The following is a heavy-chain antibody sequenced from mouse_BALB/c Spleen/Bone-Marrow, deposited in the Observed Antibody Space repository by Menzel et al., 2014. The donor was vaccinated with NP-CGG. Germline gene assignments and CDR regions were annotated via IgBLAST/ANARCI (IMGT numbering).Heavy chain of an antibody. D-gene: IGHD2-3*01. J-gene: IGHJ3*01. CDR2: IWPGGGT. V-gene: IGHV2-9*02. CDR1: GFSLSNYG. CDR3: VRNDGYFGFTY. Sequence: VQLVESGPGLVAPSQSLSITCTVSGFSLSNYGIHWVRQPPGKGLEWLGIIWPGGGTNYKSTLMSRLSIIKDNSKSQVFLKMNSLQADDTAMYYCVRNDGYFGFTYWGQGTLVTVSA.